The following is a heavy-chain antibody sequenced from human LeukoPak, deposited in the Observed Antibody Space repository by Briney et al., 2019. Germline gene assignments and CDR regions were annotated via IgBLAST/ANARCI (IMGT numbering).Heavy chain of an antibody. CDR2: ISSSSYI. V-gene: IGHV3-21*01. D-gene: IGHD2-2*02. J-gene: IGHJ6*02. CDR3: AREPGYCSSTTCYTVYGMDV. CDR1: GFTFSSYS. Sequence: PGGSLRLSCAASGFTFSSYSMNWVRQAPGKGLEWVSSISSSSYIYYADSVKGRFTISRDNAKNSLYLQMNSVRDEDTAVYYCAREPGYCSSTTCYTVYGMDVWGQGTTVTVSS.